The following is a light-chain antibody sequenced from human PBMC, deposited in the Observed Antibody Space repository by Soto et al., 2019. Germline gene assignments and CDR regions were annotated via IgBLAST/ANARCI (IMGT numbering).Light chain of an antibody. J-gene: IGLJ3*02. CDR2: DVS. V-gene: IGLV2-11*01. Sequence: QSALTQPRSVSGSPGQSVTISCTGTSSDVGGYNYVSWYQQHPGKAPKLMIYDVSKRPSGVPHRFSGSKSGNTASLTISGLHADEEADYYCCSYAGSYTWVFGGGTKVTVL. CDR1: SSDVGGYNY. CDR3: CSYAGSYTWV.